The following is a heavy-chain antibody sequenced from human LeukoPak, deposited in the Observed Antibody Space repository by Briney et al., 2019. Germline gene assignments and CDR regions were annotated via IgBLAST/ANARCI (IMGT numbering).Heavy chain of an antibody. CDR2: IIPIFGTA. CDR1: GGTFSSYA. D-gene: IGHD2-2*01. CDR3: ARSLVPAAMYSWFDP. V-gene: IGHV1-69*05. Sequence: SVKVSCKASGGTFSSYAISWVRQAPGQGLEWMGGIIPIFGTANYALKFQGRVTITTDESTSTAYMELSSLRSEDTAVYYCARSLVPAAMYSWFDPWGQGTLVTVSS. J-gene: IGHJ5*02.